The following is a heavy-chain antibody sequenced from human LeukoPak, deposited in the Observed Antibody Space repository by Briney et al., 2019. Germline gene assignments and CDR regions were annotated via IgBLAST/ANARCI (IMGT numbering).Heavy chain of an antibody. D-gene: IGHD3-10*01. CDR1: GGTFSSYA. J-gene: IGHJ3*02. CDR2: IIPIFGTA. Sequence: SVKVSCKASGGTFSSYAISWVRQAPGQGLEWMGGIIPIFGTANYAQKFQGRVTITTDESTSTAYMELSSLRSEDTAVYYCATPKQKGNAFDIWDQGTMVTVSS. V-gene: IGHV1-69*05. CDR3: ATPKQKGNAFDI.